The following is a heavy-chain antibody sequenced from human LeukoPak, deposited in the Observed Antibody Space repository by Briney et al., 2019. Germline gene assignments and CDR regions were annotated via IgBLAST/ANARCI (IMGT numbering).Heavy chain of an antibody. J-gene: IGHJ6*02. D-gene: IGHD3-10*01. CDR2: INPNSGGT. CDR3: ARDNYGSGSYFPLYYYYYYGMDV. CDR1: RYTFTGDY. Sequence: ASLKVSSAASRYTFTGDYMRWVRQAPGQGLGWMGGINPNSGGTNYAHKFQGRVTMTRDTSISTAYMELSRLRSDDTAVYYCARDNYGSGSYFPLYYYYYYGMDVWGQGTTVTVSS. V-gene: IGHV1-2*07.